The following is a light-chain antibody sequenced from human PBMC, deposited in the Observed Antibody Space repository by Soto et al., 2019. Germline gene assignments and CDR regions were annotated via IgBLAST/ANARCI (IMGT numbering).Light chain of an antibody. V-gene: IGLV2-14*03. CDR3: SSYTSSISVV. CDR2: DVS. J-gene: IGLJ2*01. CDR1: SSDVGGYNY. Sequence: QSALTQPASVSGSPGQSITISCTGTSSDVGGYNYVSWYQQHPGKAPTLMIYDVSNRPSGVSNRFSGSKSGNTASLTISGPQAEDEADYYCSSYTSSISVVFGGGTKLTVL.